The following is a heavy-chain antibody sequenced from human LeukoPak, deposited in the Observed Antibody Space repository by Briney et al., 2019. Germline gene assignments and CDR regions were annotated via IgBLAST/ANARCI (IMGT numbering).Heavy chain of an antibody. CDR1: GFSFERHW. V-gene: IGHV3-7*01. CDR2: IRQDGNQI. CDR3: ARLLGDSTIYDL. D-gene: IGHD5-24*01. Sequence: GGSLRLSCAASGFSFERHWMSWIRQAPGKGLEWVATIRQDGNQIHYLDSVKGRFIISRDNAKNSLSLQMNSLSDEDTAMYYCARLLGDSTIYDLWGQGTLVTVSS. J-gene: IGHJ5*02.